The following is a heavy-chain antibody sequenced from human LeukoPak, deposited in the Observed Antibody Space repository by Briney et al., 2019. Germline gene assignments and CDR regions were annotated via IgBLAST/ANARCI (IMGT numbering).Heavy chain of an antibody. CDR3: AREEDNCSGGSCLSYYFDY. CDR1: GFTFSSYA. D-gene: IGHD2-15*01. V-gene: IGHV3-30-3*01. CDR2: ISYDGSKK. Sequence: GGSLRLSCAASGFTFSSYAMHWVRQAPGKGLEWVAVISYDGSKKYYADSVKGRFTISRDNSKNTLYLQMNSLRAEDTAVYYCAREEDNCSGGSCLSYYFDYWGQGTLVTVSS. J-gene: IGHJ4*02.